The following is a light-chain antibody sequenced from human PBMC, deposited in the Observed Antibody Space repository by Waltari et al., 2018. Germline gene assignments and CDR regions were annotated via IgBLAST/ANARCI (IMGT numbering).Light chain of an antibody. V-gene: IGKV1-9*01. CDR2: AAS. J-gene: IGKJ3*01. CDR3: QQLNSYPVT. Sequence: IQLTKSPSSLSASVGDRVTITCRASQGISSYLAWYQQNPGKPPKLLIYAASTLQSGVPSRFSGSGSGTDFTLTISSLQPEDFATYYCQQLNSYPVTFGPGTKVDIK. CDR1: QGISSY.